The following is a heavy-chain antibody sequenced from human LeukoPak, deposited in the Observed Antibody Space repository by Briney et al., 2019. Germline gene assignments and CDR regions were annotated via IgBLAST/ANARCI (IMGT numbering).Heavy chain of an antibody. CDR3: AREVEAYFDY. J-gene: IGHJ4*02. V-gene: IGHV4-59*01. D-gene: IGHD2-15*01. CDR2: IYYSGST. Sequence: PSETLSLTCTVSGGSISSYYWSWIRQPPGKGLEWIGYIYYSGSTNYNPSLKSRVTISVDTSKNQFSLKLSSVTAADTAVYYCAREVEAYFDYWGQGTLVTVSS. CDR1: GGSISSYY.